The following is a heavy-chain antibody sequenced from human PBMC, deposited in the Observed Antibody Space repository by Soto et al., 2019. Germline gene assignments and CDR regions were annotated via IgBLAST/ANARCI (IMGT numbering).Heavy chain of an antibody. CDR2: INAGNGNT. CDR3: ARDQNAVVVTFYFDY. V-gene: IGHV1-3*01. Sequence: GASVKVSCKASGYTFTSYAMHWVRQAPGQRLEWMGWINAGNGNTKYSQKFQGRVTITRDTSASTAYMELSSLRSEDTAVYYCARDQNAVVVTFYFDYWGQGTLGTVSS. D-gene: IGHD3-22*01. J-gene: IGHJ4*02. CDR1: GYTFTSYA.